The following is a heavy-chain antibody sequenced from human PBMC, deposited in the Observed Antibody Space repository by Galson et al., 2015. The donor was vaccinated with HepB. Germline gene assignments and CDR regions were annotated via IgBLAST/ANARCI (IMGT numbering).Heavy chain of an antibody. CDR2: IIPIFGTA. V-gene: IGHV1-69*13. Sequence: SVKVSCKASGGTFSGYAISWVRQAPGQGLEWMGGIIPIFGTANYAQKFQGRVTITADESTSTAYMELSSLRSEDTAVYYCAGDKGRGVAAAPHYGMDVWGQGTTVTVSS. J-gene: IGHJ6*02. CDR3: AGDKGRGVAAAPHYGMDV. D-gene: IGHD6-13*01. CDR1: GGTFSGYA.